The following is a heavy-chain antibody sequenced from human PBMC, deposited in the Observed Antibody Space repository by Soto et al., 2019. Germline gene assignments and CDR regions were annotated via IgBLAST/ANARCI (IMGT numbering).Heavy chain of an antibody. Sequence: QVQLVESGGGVVQPGKSLRLSCAASGLTFSSYAMHWVRQAPGKGLEWVAVISYDGSNKYYADSVKGRFTFSRDNSKNTLYLQMNSLRAEDTAVYYCVKGVVGQLGWYAFDIWGQGTMVTVSS. J-gene: IGHJ3*02. CDR2: ISYDGSNK. V-gene: IGHV3-30-3*01. D-gene: IGHD6-6*01. CDR1: GLTFSSYA. CDR3: VKGVVGQLGWYAFDI.